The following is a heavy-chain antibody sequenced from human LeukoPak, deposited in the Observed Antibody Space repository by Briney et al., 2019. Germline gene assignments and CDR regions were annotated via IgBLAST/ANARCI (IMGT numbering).Heavy chain of an antibody. CDR2: ISGSGGST. V-gene: IGHV3-23*01. CDR3: AKDEGYSSSWGSGAFDI. D-gene: IGHD6-13*01. CDR1: GFTFSSYA. J-gene: IGHJ3*02. Sequence: GGSLRLSCAASGFTFSSYAMSWVRQAPGKGLEWVSAISGSGGSTYYADSVKGRFTISRDNSKNTLYLQMNSLRAEDTAVYYCAKDEGYSSSWGSGAFDIWGQGTMVTVSS.